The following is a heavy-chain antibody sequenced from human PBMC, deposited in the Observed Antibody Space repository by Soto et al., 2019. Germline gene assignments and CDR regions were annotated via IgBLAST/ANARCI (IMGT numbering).Heavy chain of an antibody. Sequence: EVQLVESGGGLVQPGGPLRLSCAASGFTFSDHYMDWVRQAPGKGLEWVARIKNNANSYAIEYAASVKGRFTISRDDSKNSXYXXXNSXXTEDXAXXYCXRXXLGPXXLKAFDVWGQGTMVTVSS. D-gene: IGHD2-2*01. CDR1: GFTFSDHY. CDR2: IKNNANSYAI. V-gene: IGHV3-72*01. CDR3: XRXXLGPXXLKAFDV. J-gene: IGHJ3*01.